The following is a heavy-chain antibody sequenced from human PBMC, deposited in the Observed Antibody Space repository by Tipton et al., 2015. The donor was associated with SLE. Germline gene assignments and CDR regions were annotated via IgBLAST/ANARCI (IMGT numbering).Heavy chain of an antibody. CDR1: GYTFSTIA. CDR3: ATAGLTSGHGLFY. Sequence: QLVQSGSELRKPGASVMVPCEASGYTFSTIAMNWVRQAPGQGLEWMGWINTDTGNPTYAQGFAGRFVFSLDTSVSTADVWISSLKTEDTAVYYCATAGLTSGHGLFYWGQGSLISFSS. D-gene: IGHD3/OR15-3a*01. CDR2: INTDTGNP. J-gene: IGHJ4*02. V-gene: IGHV7-4-1*02.